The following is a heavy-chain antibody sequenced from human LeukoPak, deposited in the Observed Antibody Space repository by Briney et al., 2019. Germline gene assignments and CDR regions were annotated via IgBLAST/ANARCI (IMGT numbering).Heavy chain of an antibody. V-gene: IGHV3-21*01. CDR2: ISSSSTYI. J-gene: IGHJ4*02. D-gene: IGHD3-10*01. CDR1: GFTFVSYT. Sequence: GGSLRLSCAASGFTFVSYTMNWVRQAPGKGLEWVSSISSSSTYIYYADSVKGRFTISRGNAKNSLSLQMNSLRAEDTAVYYCARDYGSGNYFLYFDSWGQGTLVTVSS. CDR3: ARDYGSGNYFLYFDS.